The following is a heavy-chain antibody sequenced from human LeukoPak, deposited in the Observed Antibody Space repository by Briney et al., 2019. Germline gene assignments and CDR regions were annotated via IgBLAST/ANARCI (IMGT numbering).Heavy chain of an antibody. D-gene: IGHD6-13*01. CDR3: ARVDAAAGTATSDY. J-gene: IGHJ4*02. V-gene: IGHV1-8*01. Sequence: GASVKVSCKASGYTFTSYDINWVRQATGQGLEWMGWMNPNSGNTGYAQKFQGRVTMIRNTSISTAYMELSSLRSEDTAVYYCARVDAAAGTATSDYWGQGTLVSVSS. CDR2: MNPNSGNT. CDR1: GYTFTSYD.